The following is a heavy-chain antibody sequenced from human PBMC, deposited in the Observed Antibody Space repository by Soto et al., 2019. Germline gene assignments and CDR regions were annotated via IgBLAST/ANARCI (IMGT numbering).Heavy chain of an antibody. CDR2: IHAGNGNT. J-gene: IGHJ6*02. CDR1: GYTFTTYS. Sequence: GASVKVSCKASGYTFTTYSMHWVRQAPGQRLEWMGWIHAGNGNTEHSQKFQGRVTITRDTSASTAYLGLGSLRSEDTAVYYCARAACSSTSCYNYYAYGMDVWGQGTTVTVSS. CDR3: ARAACSSTSCYNYYAYGMDV. D-gene: IGHD2-2*01. V-gene: IGHV1-3*01.